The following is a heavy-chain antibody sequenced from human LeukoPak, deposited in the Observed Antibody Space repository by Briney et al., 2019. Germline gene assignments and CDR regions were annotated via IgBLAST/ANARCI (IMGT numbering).Heavy chain of an antibody. CDR3: ARYLTGWSSAFDI. CDR2: IYSAGNT. D-gene: IGHD6-19*01. CDR1: GFTVSTNY. J-gene: IGHJ3*02. Sequence: GGSLRLSCAASGFTVSTNYMSWVRQAPGKGLEWVSVIYSAGNTYYADSVKGRFTISRDNSKNTLYLQMNSLRAEDTAVYYRARYLTGWSSAFDIWGQGTMVTVSS. V-gene: IGHV3-66*01.